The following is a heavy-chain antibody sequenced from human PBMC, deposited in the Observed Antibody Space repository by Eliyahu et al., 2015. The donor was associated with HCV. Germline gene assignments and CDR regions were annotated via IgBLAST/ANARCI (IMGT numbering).Heavy chain of an antibody. D-gene: IGHD6-19*01. CDR2: ISWNSGSI. CDR3: AKDFSGSQTFYFDS. J-gene: IGHJ4*02. Sequence: EVQLVDSGGALVQPGRSLRXPCAAXGFPYDDYAMHWVRQAPGEGLEWVSGISWNSGSIDYADSVKGRFTISRDNAKNSLYLQMNSLRPEDTALYSCAKDFSGSQTFYFDSWGQGTPVTVSS. V-gene: IGHV3-9*01. CDR1: GFPYDDYA.